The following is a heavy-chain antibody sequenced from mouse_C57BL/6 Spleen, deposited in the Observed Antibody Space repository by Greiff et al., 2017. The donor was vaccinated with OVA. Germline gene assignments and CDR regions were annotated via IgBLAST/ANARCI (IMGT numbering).Heavy chain of an antibody. V-gene: IGHV10-1*01. CDR3: VRQESSVPAWFAY. D-gene: IGHD3-2*02. CDR1: GFSFNTYA. Sequence: EVKLMESGGGLVQPKGSLKLSCAASGFSFNTYAMNWVRQAPGKGLEWVARIRSKSNNYATYYADSVKDRFTISRDDSESMLYLQMNNSKTEDTAMYYCVRQESSVPAWFAYWGQGTLVTVSA. J-gene: IGHJ3*01. CDR2: IRSKSNNYAT.